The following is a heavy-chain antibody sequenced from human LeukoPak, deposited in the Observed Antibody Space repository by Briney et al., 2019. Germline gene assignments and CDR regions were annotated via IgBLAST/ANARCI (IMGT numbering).Heavy chain of an antibody. CDR2: IYYSGST. CDR1: GDSISNYY. V-gene: IGHV4-59*12. D-gene: IGHD6-13*01. Sequence: SETLSLTCTVSGDSISNYYWSWIRQPPGKGLEWIGSIYYSGSTYYNPSLKSRVTISVDTSKNQFSLKLSSVTAADTAVYYCATEQQLGDAFDIWGQGTMVTVSS. J-gene: IGHJ3*02. CDR3: ATEQQLGDAFDI.